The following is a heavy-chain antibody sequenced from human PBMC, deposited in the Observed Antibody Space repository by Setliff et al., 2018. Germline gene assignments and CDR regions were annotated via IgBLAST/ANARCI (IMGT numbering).Heavy chain of an antibody. J-gene: IGHJ6*03. CDR3: ARHSPGRPYYDFWSGYPYPQNYYYMDV. D-gene: IGHD3-3*01. CDR2: IFYSGDT. V-gene: IGHV4-59*08. CDR1: GGSVRSHY. Sequence: PSETLSLTCTVSGGSVRSHYWSWIRHSPGKGLEWIGFIFYSGDTKSNPSLKSRVTMSVDTSKNQFSLKLSSVTAADTAVYYCARHSPGRPYYDFWSGYPYPQNYYYMDVWGKGTTVTVSS.